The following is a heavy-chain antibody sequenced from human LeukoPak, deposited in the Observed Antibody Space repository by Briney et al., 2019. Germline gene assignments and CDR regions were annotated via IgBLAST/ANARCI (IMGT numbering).Heavy chain of an antibody. J-gene: IGHJ3*02. D-gene: IGHD6-13*01. CDR1: GFTFSSHW. CDR3: ARSKSGYSTDAFDI. V-gene: IGHV3-74*03. Sequence: GGSLTLSCAASGFTFSSHWMHWVRQAPGKGLVWVSRINGDGGNTTYADSVKGRFTISRDNAKNTLYLQMNSLRAEDTAVYHCARSKSGYSTDAFDIWGQGTMVTVSS. CDR2: INGDGGNT.